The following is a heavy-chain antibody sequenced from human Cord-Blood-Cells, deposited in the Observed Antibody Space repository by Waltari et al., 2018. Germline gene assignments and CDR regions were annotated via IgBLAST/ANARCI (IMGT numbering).Heavy chain of an antibody. CDR2: ITPIFGTA. CDR3: AYGIAAHY. J-gene: IGHJ4*02. D-gene: IGHD6-6*01. Sequence: QVQRVQSGAEVKKPGSSVKVYCKASGGTLSSYAISWVRQAPGQGLEWMGGITPIFGTANYAQKCQGRVTITADESTSTAYMDLSSLRSEDTAVYYCAYGIAAHYWGQGTLVTVSS. CDR1: GGTLSSYA. V-gene: IGHV1-69*01.